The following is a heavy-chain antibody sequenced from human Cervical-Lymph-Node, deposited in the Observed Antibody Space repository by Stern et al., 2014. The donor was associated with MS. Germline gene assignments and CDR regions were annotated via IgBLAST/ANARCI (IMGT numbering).Heavy chain of an antibody. J-gene: IGHJ5*02. V-gene: IGHV3-66*01. CDR1: GSTVNSNY. CDR2: FYSGIST. Sequence: EVQLVESGGTLVQPGGSLRLSCAASGSTVNSNYMTWVRQAPGKGLEWVSIFYSGISTYYAESVKGRFSFSIDNSKNTLFLHMNNLRVEDMAMYYCTREMAARRLDPWGQGTLVIVSA. CDR3: TREMAARRLDP. D-gene: IGHD5-24*01.